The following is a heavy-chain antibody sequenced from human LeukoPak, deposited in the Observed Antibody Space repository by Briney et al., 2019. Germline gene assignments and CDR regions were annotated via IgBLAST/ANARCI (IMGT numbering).Heavy chain of an antibody. CDR1: GFSLSTTGVG. CDR3: AHRRGGDWFDP. D-gene: IGHD3-16*01. J-gene: IGHJ5*02. CDR2: IYWDDDK. Sequence: SGPTLVNPTQTLTLTCTFSGFSLSTTGVGVGWIRQPLVKALERLLLIYWDDDKRYSPALKSRLTITNDTSKNQVVLTMPNMDPVDTATYYCAHRRGGDWFDPWGQGTLVTVSS. V-gene: IGHV2-5*02.